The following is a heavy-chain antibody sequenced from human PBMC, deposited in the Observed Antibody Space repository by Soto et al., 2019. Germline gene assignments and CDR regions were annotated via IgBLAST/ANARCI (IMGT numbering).Heavy chain of an antibody. V-gene: IGHV3-30*18. Sequence: QVQLVESGGGVVQPGRSLRLSCAASGFTFSSYGMHWVRQAPGKGLEWVAVISYDGSNKYYADSVKGRFTISRDNSKNPLDLQMNSLRAEDTAVYYCAKLVAGALDVWGQGTTVTVSS. CDR2: ISYDGSNK. J-gene: IGHJ6*02. CDR3: AKLVAGALDV. CDR1: GFTFSSYG. D-gene: IGHD6-19*01.